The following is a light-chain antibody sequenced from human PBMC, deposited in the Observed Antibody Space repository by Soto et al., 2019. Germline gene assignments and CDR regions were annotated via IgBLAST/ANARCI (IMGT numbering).Light chain of an antibody. CDR1: QSVTSNS. CDR2: GAS. Sequence: EIVLTQSPGTLSLSPGERATLSCRASQSVTSNSLAWYQQKPGQAPRLLIYGASSRATGIPDRFSGNGSGTDFTLTISRLEPEDFAVYYCQQYGSSPYTFGQVTKLEIK. CDR3: QQYGSSPYT. J-gene: IGKJ2*01. V-gene: IGKV3-20*01.